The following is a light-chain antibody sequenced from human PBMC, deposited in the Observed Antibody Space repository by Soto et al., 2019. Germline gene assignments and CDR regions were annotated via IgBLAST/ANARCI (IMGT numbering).Light chain of an antibody. CDR1: QSVNIN. CDR2: GAS. J-gene: IGKJ4*01. Sequence: EIVMAPFPAPPSVSPGERAPPSCLASQSVNINLAWYQQRPGQAPRLLIFGASTRATSIPGRFSGSGSGTEFTLTISSLQSEDFAVYYCQQYNNWPLTFGGGTKVDIK. V-gene: IGKV3-15*01. CDR3: QQYNNWPLT.